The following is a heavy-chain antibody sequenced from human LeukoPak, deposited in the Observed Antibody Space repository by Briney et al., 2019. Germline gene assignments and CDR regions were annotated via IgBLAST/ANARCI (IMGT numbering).Heavy chain of an antibody. D-gene: IGHD4-17*01. Sequence: GESLKISCQGSGYSFITYWIGWVHQMPGKGLEWMGVIFPGDSDTRYSPSFQGQVTISADKSISTAYLQWSSLKASDTAIYYCARWAVTQFWDIWGQGTVVTVSS. CDR3: ARWAVTQFWDI. CDR2: IFPGDSDT. J-gene: IGHJ3*02. CDR1: GYSFITYW. V-gene: IGHV5-51*07.